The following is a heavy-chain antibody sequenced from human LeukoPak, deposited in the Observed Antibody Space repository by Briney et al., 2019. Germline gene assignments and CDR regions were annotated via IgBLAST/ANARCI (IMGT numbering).Heavy chain of an antibody. CDR2: ISSSSSYI. CDR3: ARDEDYGSGSYYNRWFDP. V-gene: IGHV3-21*01. Sequence: GSLRLSCAASGFTFSSYSMNWVRQAPGKGLEWVSSISSSSSYIYYADSVKGRFTISRDNAKNSLYLQMNSLRAEDTAVYYCARDEDYGSGSYYNRWFDPWGQGTLVTVSS. J-gene: IGHJ5*02. CDR1: GFTFSSYS. D-gene: IGHD3-10*01.